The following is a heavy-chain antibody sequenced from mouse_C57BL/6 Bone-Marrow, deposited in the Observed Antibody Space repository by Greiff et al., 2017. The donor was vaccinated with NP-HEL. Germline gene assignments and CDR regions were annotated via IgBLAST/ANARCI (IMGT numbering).Heavy chain of an antibody. CDR2: IWSGGST. CDR3: ARDRFPSYFDY. CDR1: GFSLTSYG. Sequence: VKLKQSGPGLVQPSQSLSITCTVSGFSLTSYGVHWVRPSPGTGLEWLGVIWSGGSTDSNAAFISRLSISKDNSKSQVFFKMNSLQADDTAIYYCARDRFPSYFDYWGQGTTLTVSS. J-gene: IGHJ2*01. V-gene: IGHV2-2*01.